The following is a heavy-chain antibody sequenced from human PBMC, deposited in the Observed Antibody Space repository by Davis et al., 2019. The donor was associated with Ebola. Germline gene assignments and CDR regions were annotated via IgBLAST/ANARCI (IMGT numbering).Heavy chain of an antibody. Sequence: ESLKISCAASGFTFSSYAKHWVRQAPGKGLESVSATSSNGGSIYYANSVKGRFTISRDNSKNTLYLQMGSLRAEDIAVYYCARDLSPGISGSYPDYWGQGTLVTVSS. CDR2: TSSNGGSI. J-gene: IGHJ4*02. CDR1: GFTFSSYA. V-gene: IGHV3-64*01. CDR3: ARDLSPGISGSYPDY. D-gene: IGHD1-26*01.